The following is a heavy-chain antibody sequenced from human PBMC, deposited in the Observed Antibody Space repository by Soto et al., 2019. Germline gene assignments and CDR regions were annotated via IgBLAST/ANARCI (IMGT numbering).Heavy chain of an antibody. V-gene: IGHV4-31*03. CDR3: ARGRRAITMVRGVPRSAFDI. D-gene: IGHD3-10*01. Sequence: SETLSLTCTVSGGSISSGGYYWSWIRQHPGKGLEWIGYIYYSGSTYYNPSLKSRVTISVDTSKNQFSLKLSSVTAADTAVYYCARGRRAITMVRGVPRSAFDIWGQGTMVTVS. J-gene: IGHJ3*02. CDR1: GGSISSGGYY. CDR2: IYYSGST.